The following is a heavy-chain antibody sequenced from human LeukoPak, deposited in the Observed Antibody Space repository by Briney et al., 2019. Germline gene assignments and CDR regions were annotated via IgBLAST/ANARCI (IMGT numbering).Heavy chain of an antibody. V-gene: IGHV3-23*01. CDR2: ITGSGGST. CDR3: ARGIYCSGGSCYSGDY. Sequence: GGTLRLSCAASGFTFSTYGMSWVRQAPGKGLEWVSAITGSGGSTYYADSVKGRFTISRDNSKNTLYLQMNSLRAEDTAVYYCARGIYCSGGSCYSGDYWGQGTLVTVSS. CDR1: GFTFSTYG. J-gene: IGHJ4*02. D-gene: IGHD2-15*01.